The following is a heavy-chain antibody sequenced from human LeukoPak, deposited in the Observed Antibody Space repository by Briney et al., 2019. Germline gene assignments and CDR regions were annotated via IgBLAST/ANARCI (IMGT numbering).Heavy chain of an antibody. Sequence: PSETLSLTCVVYSGSFSGYYWSWIRQPPGKGLEWIGEIDRSGSTTYNPSLKSRVNVLLDTSKNQFSLRLSSVTAADTAVYYCARQLGYYDFWSGYYTGNYFDYWGQGTLVTVSS. J-gene: IGHJ4*02. CDR1: SGSFSGYY. CDR2: IDRSGST. CDR3: ARQLGYYDFWSGYYTGNYFDY. V-gene: IGHV4-34*01. D-gene: IGHD3-3*01.